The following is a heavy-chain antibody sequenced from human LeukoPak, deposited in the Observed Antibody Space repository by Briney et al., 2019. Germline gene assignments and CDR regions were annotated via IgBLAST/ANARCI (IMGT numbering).Heavy chain of an antibody. Sequence: ASVNVSCTASGYTFTAYYMHWVRQAPGQGLERMGWINPNSGGTNYAQKFQGRVTMTRDTSISTAYMELSRLRSDDTAVYYCARTIAAAVNWFDPWGQGTLVTVSS. CDR1: GYTFTAYY. CDR2: INPNSGGT. D-gene: IGHD6-13*01. J-gene: IGHJ5*02. V-gene: IGHV1-2*02. CDR3: ARTIAAAVNWFDP.